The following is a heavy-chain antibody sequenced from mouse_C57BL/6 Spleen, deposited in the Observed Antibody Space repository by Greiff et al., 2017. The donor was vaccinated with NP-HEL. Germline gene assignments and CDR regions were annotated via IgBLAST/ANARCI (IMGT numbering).Heavy chain of an antibody. CDR3: ARRIYDGYYVSYWYFDV. Sequence: EVQLVESGPGLVKPSQSLSLTCSVTGYSITSGYYWNWIRQFPGNKLEWMGYISYDGSNNYNPSLKNRISITRDTSKNQFFLKLNSVTTEDTATYYCARRIYDGYYVSYWYFDVWGTGTTVTVSS. D-gene: IGHD2-3*01. CDR2: ISYDGSN. CDR1: GYSITSGYY. V-gene: IGHV3-6*01. J-gene: IGHJ1*03.